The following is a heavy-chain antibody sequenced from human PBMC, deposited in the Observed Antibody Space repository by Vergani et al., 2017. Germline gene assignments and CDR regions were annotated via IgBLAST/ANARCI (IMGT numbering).Heavy chain of an antibody. CDR1: GYTFTGYY. J-gene: IGHJ4*02. Sequence: QVQLVQSGAEVKKPGASVKVSCKASGYTFTGYYMHWVRQAPGQGLEWMGWINPNSGGTNYAQKFQGRVTMTRDTSISTAYMELRSLRSDDTAVYYCARVVQLERECYFDYWGQGTLVTVSS. V-gene: IGHV1-2*02. CDR2: INPNSGGT. D-gene: IGHD1-1*01. CDR3: ARVVQLERECYFDY.